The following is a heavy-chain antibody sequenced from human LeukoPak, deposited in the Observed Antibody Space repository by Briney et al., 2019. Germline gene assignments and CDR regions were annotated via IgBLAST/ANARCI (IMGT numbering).Heavy chain of an antibody. CDR1: GFTFSNYW. Sequence: GGSLRLSCAASGFTFSNYWMHWVRQAPGKGSEWVSYITSSGTTRYYADSVKGRFTISRDDAKNSLYLQMNSLRAEDTAIYYCVRDHLWSFDIWGQGTVVTVSS. J-gene: IGHJ3*02. D-gene: IGHD2-21*01. CDR2: ITSSGTTR. CDR3: VRDHLWSFDI. V-gene: IGHV3-48*04.